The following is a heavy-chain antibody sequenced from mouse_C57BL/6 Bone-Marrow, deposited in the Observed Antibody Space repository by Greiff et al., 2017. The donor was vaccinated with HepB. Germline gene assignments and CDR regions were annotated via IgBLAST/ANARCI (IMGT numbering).Heavy chain of an antibody. CDR2: IDPSDSST. CDR1: GYTFTSYW. V-gene: IGHV1-69*01. D-gene: IGHD1-1*01. CDR3: ARGTTVVAWYFDV. J-gene: IGHJ1*03. Sequence: QVQLQQSGAELVMPGASVKLSCKASGYTFTSYWMHWVKQRPGQGLEWIGEIDPSDSSTNYNQKFKGKSTLTVDKSSSTAYMQLSSRTSEDSAVYYCARGTTVVAWYFDVWGTGTTVTVSS.